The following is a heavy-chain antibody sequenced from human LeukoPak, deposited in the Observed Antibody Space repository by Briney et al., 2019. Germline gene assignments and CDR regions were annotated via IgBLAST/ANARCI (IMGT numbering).Heavy chain of an antibody. CDR1: GFTFSTYA. V-gene: IGHV3-23*01. J-gene: IGHJ3*01. D-gene: IGHD3-22*01. CDR3: ARPAYYYNSREDAFDF. CDR2: IVGSGGST. Sequence: AGSLRLSCAASGFTFSTYAMSWVRQAPGKGLEWVSVIVGSGGSTYYADSVKGRFTISRDNSKNTLYLQMNSLRAEDTAVYYCARPAYYYNSREDAFDFWGQGTMVTVSS.